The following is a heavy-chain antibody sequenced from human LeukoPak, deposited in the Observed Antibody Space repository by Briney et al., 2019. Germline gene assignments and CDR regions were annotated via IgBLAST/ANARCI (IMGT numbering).Heavy chain of an antibody. J-gene: IGHJ3*02. CDR3: AKDQDIVVVPAAPGDAFDI. D-gene: IGHD2-2*01. CDR1: GFTVSSNY. V-gene: IGHV3-23*01. Sequence: PGGSLRLSCAASGFTVSSNYMSWVRQAPGKGLEWVSAISGSGGSTYYADSVKGRFTISRDNSKNTLYLQMNSLRAEDTAVYYCAKDQDIVVVPAAPGDAFDIWGQGTMVTVSS. CDR2: ISGSGGST.